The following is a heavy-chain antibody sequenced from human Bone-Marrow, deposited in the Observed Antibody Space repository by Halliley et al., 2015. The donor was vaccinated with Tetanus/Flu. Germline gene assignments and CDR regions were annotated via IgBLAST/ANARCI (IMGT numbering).Heavy chain of an antibody. D-gene: IGHD2-8*01. V-gene: IGHV4-31*02. J-gene: IGHJ4*02. Sequence: GYTPAGRTTSHKPALKSRFSISKDTSNNQFSLKLSSVTAADTAIYFCARGYLSYGVISYYFEDWGQGTLVTVSS. CDR2: TPAGRTT. CDR3: ARGYLSYGVISYYFED.